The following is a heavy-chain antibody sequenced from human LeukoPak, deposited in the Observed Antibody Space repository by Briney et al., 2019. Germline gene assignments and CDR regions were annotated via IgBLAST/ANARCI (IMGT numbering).Heavy chain of an antibody. Sequence: GASVKVSCKASGGTFRSYGLNWVRQAPGQGLEWMGGIIPILGTAKYAQKLQGRVTITADESTSTGYMEMSSLRSEDTAVYYCARGLYCSSSTSCHDYGMDVWGQGTTVTVSS. CDR2: IIPILGTA. CDR3: ARGLYCSSSTSCHDYGMDV. CDR1: GGTFRSYG. J-gene: IGHJ6*02. D-gene: IGHD2-2*01. V-gene: IGHV1-69*01.